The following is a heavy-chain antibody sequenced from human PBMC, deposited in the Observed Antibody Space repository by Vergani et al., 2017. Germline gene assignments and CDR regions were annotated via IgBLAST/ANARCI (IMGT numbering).Heavy chain of an antibody. CDR1: GASIRSSKYY. Sequence: QLQLQESGPGQVKPSATLSLTCSVSGASIRSSKYYWGWIRQPPGKGLEWIASIYYSGSTYSNPSLKSRVTISVDTSKNQFSLKLSSVTAADTAVYFCARHSTVEWLVKLGWIDPWGEGILVTVSS. D-gene: IGHD6-19*01. CDR2: IYYSGST. J-gene: IGHJ5*02. CDR3: ARHSTVEWLVKLGWIDP. V-gene: IGHV4-39*01.